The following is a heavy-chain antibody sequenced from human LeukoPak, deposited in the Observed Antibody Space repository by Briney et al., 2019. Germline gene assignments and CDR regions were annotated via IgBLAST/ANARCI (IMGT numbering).Heavy chain of an antibody. CDR1: GLTFSSYS. V-gene: IGHV3-21*01. CDR3: AREEGNYYYGMDV. J-gene: IGHJ6*02. Sequence: PGGSLRLSCAASGLTFSSYSMNWVRQAPGKGLEWVSSISSSSSYIYYADSVKGRFTISRDNAKNSLYLQMNSLRAEDTAVYYCAREEGNYYYGMDVWGQGTTVTVSS. CDR2: ISSSSSYI.